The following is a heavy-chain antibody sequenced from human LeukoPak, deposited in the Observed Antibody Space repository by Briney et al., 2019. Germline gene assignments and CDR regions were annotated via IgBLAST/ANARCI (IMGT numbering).Heavy chain of an antibody. J-gene: IGHJ4*02. CDR1: GYTFTGYY. V-gene: IGHV1-2*02. D-gene: IGHD5-18*01. CDR3: AKDGGRGYTYGLYYFDY. Sequence: ASVMVSCKASGYTFTGYYLHWVRQAPGQGLEWMGCVNPNSGDTYYAQKFQGRVTMTRDTSISTAYMELSRLRSDDTAVYYCAKDGGRGYTYGLYYFDYWGQGTLVTVSS. CDR2: VNPNSGDT.